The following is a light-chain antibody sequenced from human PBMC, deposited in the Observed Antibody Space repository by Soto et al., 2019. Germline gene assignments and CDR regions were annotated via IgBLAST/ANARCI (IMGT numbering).Light chain of an antibody. CDR3: MQYSHWPHT. CDR2: DVS. CDR1: QSLVNSDGSTY. V-gene: IGKV2-30*01. J-gene: IGKJ2*01. Sequence: DVVLTQSPRSLPVTLGQPASISCRSSQSLVNSDGSTYLNWFQQRPGQSPRRLIYDVSKRDSGVPDRFSGSGSGTYFTLIISRVEAEDVGIYYCMQYSHWPHTFGQGTKLDIK.